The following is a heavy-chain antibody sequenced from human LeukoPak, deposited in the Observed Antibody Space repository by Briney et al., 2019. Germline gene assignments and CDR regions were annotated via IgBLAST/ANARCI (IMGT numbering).Heavy chain of an antibody. D-gene: IGHD6-13*01. CDR1: GFTVSSNY. CDR2: IYSGGST. Sequence: GGSLRLSCAAPGFTVSSNYMSWVRQAPGKGLEWVSVIYSGGSTYYADSVKGRFTISRDNSKNTRYRQMNSLRAEDTAVYYCASRDIAAEFDYWGQGTLVTVSS. J-gene: IGHJ4*02. CDR3: ASRDIAAEFDY. V-gene: IGHV3-66*02.